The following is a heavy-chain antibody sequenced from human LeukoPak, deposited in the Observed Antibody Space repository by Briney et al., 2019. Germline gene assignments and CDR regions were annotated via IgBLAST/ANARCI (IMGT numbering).Heavy chain of an antibody. CDR2: IYYSGST. CDR1: GGSISSGGYY. D-gene: IGHD6-13*01. J-gene: IGHJ6*02. Sequence: PSQTLSLTCTVSGGSISSGGYYWSWLRQHPGKGLEWIGYIYYSGSTYYNPSLKSRVTISVATSKSQFSLKLSSVTAADTAVYYCARDEGAAAGASYGMDVWGQGTTVTVSS. CDR3: ARDEGAAAGASYGMDV. V-gene: IGHV4-31*03.